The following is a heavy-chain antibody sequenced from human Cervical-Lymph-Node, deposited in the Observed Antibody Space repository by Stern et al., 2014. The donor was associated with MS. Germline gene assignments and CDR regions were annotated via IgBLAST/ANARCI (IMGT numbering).Heavy chain of an antibody. CDR3: AGGSTYGNWYFAL. Sequence: VQLVESGGDLVQPGGALRLSCAASGFTFSSYWMHCVRQAPGKGLVWVARISSDGSSTDYADSVKGRFTISRDNAKNTLYLQISSLRAEDTAVYYCAGGSTYGNWYFALWGRGTLVTVSS. CDR2: ISSDGSST. CDR1: GFTFSSYW. V-gene: IGHV3-74*02. D-gene: IGHD5-18*01. J-gene: IGHJ2*01.